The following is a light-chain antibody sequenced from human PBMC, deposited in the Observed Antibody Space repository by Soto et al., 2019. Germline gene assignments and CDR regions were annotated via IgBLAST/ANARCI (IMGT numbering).Light chain of an antibody. Sequence: QSALTQPASVSGSPGQSITISCTGTSSDVGSYNLVSWYQQHPGKAPKRMIYEGSKRPSGVSNRFSGSKSGNTASLTISGLQAEDEADYYCCSYAGSSTLVFGGGTQLPVL. CDR3: CSYAGSSTLV. J-gene: IGLJ2*01. CDR1: SSDVGSYNL. CDR2: EGS. V-gene: IGLV2-23*01.